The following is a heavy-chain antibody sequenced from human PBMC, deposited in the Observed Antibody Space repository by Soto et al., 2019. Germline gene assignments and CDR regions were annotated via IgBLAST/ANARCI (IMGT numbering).Heavy chain of an antibody. CDR1: GASITYGGYS. D-gene: IGHD5-12*01. J-gene: IGHJ4*02. CDR2: ISHLEST. V-gene: IGHV4-30-2*01. Sequence: SETLSLTCTLSGASITYGGYSWSWIRQPPGKDLEWLGYISHLESTFYNPSFQSRLTLSIDRSKNQFSLKLASMTAADTAVYYWARGGGYDPFDYWGQGTLVTVSS. CDR3: ARGGGYDPFDY.